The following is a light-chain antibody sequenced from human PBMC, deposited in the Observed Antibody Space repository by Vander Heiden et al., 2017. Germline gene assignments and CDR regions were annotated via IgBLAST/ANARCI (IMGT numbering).Light chain of an antibody. Sequence: DIQMTQSPSSLSASVGDRVTITCRASQRISSYLNWYQQKPGKAPNLLIYAASSLQSGVPSRFSGSGSGTDFTLTISSLQPEDFATYYCQQSYSTPQTFGQGTKVEIK. V-gene: IGKV1-39*01. CDR1: QRISSY. J-gene: IGKJ1*01. CDR2: AAS. CDR3: QQSYSTPQT.